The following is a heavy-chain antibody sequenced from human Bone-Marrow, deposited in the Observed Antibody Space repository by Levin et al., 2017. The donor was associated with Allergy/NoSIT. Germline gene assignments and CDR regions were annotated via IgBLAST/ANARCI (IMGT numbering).Heavy chain of an antibody. J-gene: IGHJ4*02. CDR2: IYDSGST. D-gene: IGHD5-18*01. CDR1: GGSIRSGGYY. V-gene: IGHV4-31*03. CDR3: ARIPDTTNEFDY. Sequence: SETLSLTCTVSGGSIRSGGYYWSWIRQLPGKGLEWIGYIYDSGSTSYNPSLESRVAISVDTSKNQFYLKLTSLTAADTAVYYCARIPDTTNEFDYWGQGTLVTVSS.